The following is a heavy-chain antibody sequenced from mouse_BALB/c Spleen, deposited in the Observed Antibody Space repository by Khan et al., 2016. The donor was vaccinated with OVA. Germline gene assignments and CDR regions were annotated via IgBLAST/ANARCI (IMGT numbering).Heavy chain of an antibody. J-gene: IGHJ3*01. Sequence: QLEESGPGLVKPSQSLSLTCTVTGYSITSDYAWNWIRQFPGNKLEWMGFISYSGSTSYKSSLKSRIFITRDTSKNQFFLQLNSVTTEDTATYYCARGTVGRFAYWGQGTLVTVSA. V-gene: IGHV3-2*02. D-gene: IGHD1-1*01. CDR1: GYSITSDYA. CDR2: ISYSGST. CDR3: ARGTVGRFAY.